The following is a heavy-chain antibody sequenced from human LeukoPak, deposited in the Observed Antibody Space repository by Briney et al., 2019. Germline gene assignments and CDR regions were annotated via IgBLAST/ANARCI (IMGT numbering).Heavy chain of an antibody. CDR1: GGSISGYF. J-gene: IGHJ4*02. V-gene: IGHV4-4*07. CDR3: ARDGHAYGRGSPHY. D-gene: IGHD3-10*01. CDR2: IYATGTT. Sequence: PSETLSLTCTVSGGSISGYFWSWIRQPAGKGLEWIGRIYATGTTNYNPSLKSRVTMSVDTSKNQFSLNLTSVTAADTAVYYCARDGHAYGRGSPHYWGQGTLVSVSS.